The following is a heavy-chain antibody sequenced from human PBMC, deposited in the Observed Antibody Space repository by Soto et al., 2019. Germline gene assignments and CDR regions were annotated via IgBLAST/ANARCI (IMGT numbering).Heavy chain of an antibody. V-gene: IGHV3-21*04. Sequence: GGSLRLSCAASGFTFGDYGFNWVRQAPGKGLEWVSSISGSSSYRYYADSMKGRFTISRDNAKNSLYLEMNSLGAEDTALYYCATLPLGYCSSTICYRGLESYYYYYMDVWGKGTTVTVSS. CDR1: GFTFGDYG. J-gene: IGHJ6*03. CDR3: ATLPLGYCSSTICYRGLESYYYYYMDV. D-gene: IGHD2-2*01. CDR2: ISGSSSYR.